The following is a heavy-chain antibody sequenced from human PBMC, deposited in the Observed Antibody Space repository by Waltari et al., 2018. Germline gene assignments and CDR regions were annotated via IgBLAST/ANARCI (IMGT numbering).Heavy chain of an antibody. CDR2: IYTSGVT. D-gene: IGHD3-22*01. CDR3: ARAKKGSGYDQYYFDY. Sequence: QVQLQASGPGLVTPSQTLSLTFTVSGGPFSSGRYYWGWIRQPAGKGLEWIGRIYTSGVTNYNPSLKSRVTIAVETSKNQFSLKLSSVTAADTAGYYCARAKKGSGYDQYYFDYWGQGTLVTVSS. J-gene: IGHJ4*02. CDR1: GGPFSSGRYY. V-gene: IGHV4-61*02.